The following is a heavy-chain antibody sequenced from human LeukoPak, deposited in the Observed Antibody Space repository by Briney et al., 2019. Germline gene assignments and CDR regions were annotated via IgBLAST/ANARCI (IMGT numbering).Heavy chain of an antibody. CDR2: INWNGGST. CDR3: ARAVYYDFWSGSPDDAFDI. J-gene: IGHJ3*02. CDR1: GFIFSHYS. Sequence: GGSLRLSCAASGFIFSHYSMNWVRQAPGKGLEWVSGINWNGGSTGYADSVKGRFTTSRDNAKNSLYLQMNSLRAEDTALYHCARAVYYDFWSGSPDDAFDIWGQGTMVTVSS. D-gene: IGHD3-3*01. V-gene: IGHV3-20*01.